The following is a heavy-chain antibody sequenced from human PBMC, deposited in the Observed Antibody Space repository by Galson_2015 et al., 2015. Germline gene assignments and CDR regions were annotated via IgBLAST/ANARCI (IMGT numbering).Heavy chain of an antibody. CDR1: GGSISSGGYY. CDR3: ARVPAAYSSGWSLDY. CDR2: MHYSGST. J-gene: IGHJ4*02. D-gene: IGHD6-19*01. V-gene: IGHV4-31*03. Sequence: TLSLTCTVSGGSISSGGYYWSWVRQHPGKGLEWIGYMHYSGSTNYNPSLKSRVTISIDKSKNQFSLNLSSVTAADTAEYYRARVPAAYSSGWSLDYWGQGTLVPVSS.